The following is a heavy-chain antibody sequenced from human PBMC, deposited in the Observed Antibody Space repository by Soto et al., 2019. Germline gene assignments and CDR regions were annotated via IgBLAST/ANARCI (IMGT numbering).Heavy chain of an antibody. J-gene: IGHJ4*02. CDR1: GYAFTTYG. D-gene: IGHD1-26*01. V-gene: IGHV1-18*01. Sequence: QVHLVQSGAEVKKPGASVKVSCQGSGYAFTTYGITSVRQAPGQGLEWMGWISAHNGNTNYAQKLQGRVTVTRDTATSTSYMDPRSLRYDDTAVYYCARGSYGDYGGQGALVTVSS. CDR3: ARGSYGDY. CDR2: ISAHNGNT.